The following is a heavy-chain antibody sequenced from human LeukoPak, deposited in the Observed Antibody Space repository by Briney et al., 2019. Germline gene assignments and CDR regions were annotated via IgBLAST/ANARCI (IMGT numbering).Heavy chain of an antibody. CDR1: GGSINSNNYY. J-gene: IGHJ4*02. CDR2: IYSSGSA. Sequence: SETLSLTCTVSGGSINSNNYYWGWIRQPPGKGLEWIGSIYSSGSAYYNPSLKSRVTISVGTSKNQFSLRLSSVTAADTAVYYCQSRYLEWLLEYWGQGTLVTVSS. CDR3: QSRYLEWLLEY. V-gene: IGHV4-39*01. D-gene: IGHD3-3*01.